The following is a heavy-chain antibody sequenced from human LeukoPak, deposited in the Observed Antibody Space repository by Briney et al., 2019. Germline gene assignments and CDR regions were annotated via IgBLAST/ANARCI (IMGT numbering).Heavy chain of an antibody. Sequence: SETLSLTCTVSGGSISSSSYYWGWIRQPPGKGLEWIGSIYYSGSTYYNPSLKSRVTISVDTSKNQFSLKLSSVTAADTAVYYCARDRNWFDPWGQGTLVTVSS. CDR2: IYYSGST. V-gene: IGHV4-39*07. CDR3: ARDRNWFDP. CDR1: GGSISSSSYY. J-gene: IGHJ5*02.